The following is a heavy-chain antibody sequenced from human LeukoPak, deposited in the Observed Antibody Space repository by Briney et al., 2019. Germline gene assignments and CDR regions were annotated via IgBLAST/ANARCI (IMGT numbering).Heavy chain of an antibody. D-gene: IGHD4-17*01. CDR1: GFTFSNYA. CDR3: AKDRHGDYVVDY. CDR2: ISYDGSNK. J-gene: IGHJ4*02. Sequence: GGSLRLSCAASGFTFSNYAMHWVRQAPGKGLEWVAVISYDGSNKYYADSVKGRFTISRDNSKNTLYLQMNSLRAEDTAVYYCAKDRHGDYVVDYWGQGTLVTVSS. V-gene: IGHV3-30*04.